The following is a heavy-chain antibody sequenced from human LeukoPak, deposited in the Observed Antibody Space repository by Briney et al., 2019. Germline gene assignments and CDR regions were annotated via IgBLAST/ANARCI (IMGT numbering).Heavy chain of an antibody. CDR1: GFTFSSYA. Sequence: PGGSLRLSCAASGFTFSSYAMHWVRQAPGKGLEWVAVISYDGSNKYYADSVKGRFTISRDNSKNTLYLQMNSLRAEDTAVYYCARDGRITMVRGVQYYYYYYGMDVWGQGTTVIVSS. V-gene: IGHV3-30-3*01. D-gene: IGHD3-10*01. J-gene: IGHJ6*02. CDR2: ISYDGSNK. CDR3: ARDGRITMVRGVQYYYYYYGMDV.